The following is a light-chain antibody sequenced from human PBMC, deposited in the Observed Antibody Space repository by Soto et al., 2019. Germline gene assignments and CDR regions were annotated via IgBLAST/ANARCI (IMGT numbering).Light chain of an antibody. J-gene: IGKJ5*01. CDR3: QQRSNWPSIT. V-gene: IGKV3-11*01. CDR2: DAP. CDR1: QSVSSY. Sequence: EIVLTQSPATLSLSPGERATLSCRASQSVSSYLAWYQQKPGQAPRLLIYDAPNRATGIPARFSGSGSGTDFTLTISSLEPEDFAVYYCQQRSNWPSITFGQGTRLEIK.